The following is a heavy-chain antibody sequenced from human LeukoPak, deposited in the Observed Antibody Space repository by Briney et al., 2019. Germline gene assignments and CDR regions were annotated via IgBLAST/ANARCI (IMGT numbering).Heavy chain of an antibody. D-gene: IGHD5-12*01. CDR1: GGTFSSYA. J-gene: IGHJ4*02. CDR3: ARDPYTGYDIFSFDY. V-gene: IGHV1-69*01. CDR2: IIPIFGTA. Sequence: SVKVSCKASGGTFSSYAISWVRQAPGQGLEWMGGIIPIFGTANYAQKFQGRVTITADESTSTVYMELSSLRSEDTAVYYCARDPYTGYDIFSFDYWGQGTLVTVSS.